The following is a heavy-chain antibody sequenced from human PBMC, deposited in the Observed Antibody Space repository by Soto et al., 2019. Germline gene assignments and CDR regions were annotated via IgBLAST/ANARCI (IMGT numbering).Heavy chain of an antibody. CDR2: IYYSGST. V-gene: IGHV4-59*08. Sequence: SETLSLTCTVSGGSISSYYWSWIRQPPGKGLEWIGYIYYSGSTNYNPSLKSRVTISVDTSKNQFSLKLSSVTAADTAVYYCASSSFGVVIGYYYYMDVWGKGTTVTVSS. J-gene: IGHJ6*03. D-gene: IGHD3-3*01. CDR1: GGSISSYY. CDR3: ASSSFGVVIGYYYYMDV.